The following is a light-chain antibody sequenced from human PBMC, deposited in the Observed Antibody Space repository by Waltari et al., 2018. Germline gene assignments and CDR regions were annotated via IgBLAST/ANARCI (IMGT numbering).Light chain of an antibody. CDR3: KQYNTYWT. CDR1: QSISNW. Sequence: DIQMTQSPSTLSASVGDRVTITCRASQSISNWLAWYQQKPGKAPKLLIDKASSLQSGVPSRFSGSGSGTEFTLTISSLQPDDYATYYCKQYNTYWTFGQGTKVEIK. V-gene: IGKV1-5*03. J-gene: IGKJ1*01. CDR2: KAS.